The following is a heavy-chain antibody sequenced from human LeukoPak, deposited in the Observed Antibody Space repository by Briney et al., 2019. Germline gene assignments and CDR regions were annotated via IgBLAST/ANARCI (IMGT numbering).Heavy chain of an antibody. CDR1: GGSSSGYY. CDR3: ARGPRPSPFDY. J-gene: IGHJ4*02. CDR2: INHSGST. Sequence: PSETLSLTCAVYGGSSSGYYWSWIRQPPGKGLEWIGEINHSGSTNYNPSLKSRVTISVDTSKNQFSLKLSSVTAADTAVYYCARGPRPSPFDYWGQGTLVTVSS. V-gene: IGHV4-34*01.